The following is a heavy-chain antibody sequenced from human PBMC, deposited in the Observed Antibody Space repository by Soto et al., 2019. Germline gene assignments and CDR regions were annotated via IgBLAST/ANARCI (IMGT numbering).Heavy chain of an antibody. CDR3: AKENGACYWCGDS. Sequence: EVQLLESGGGAVQPGGSLRLSCAGSGFTFGSYSMSWVRQAPGKGLEWVAATSAGGVSTYYADSVQGRFTISRDSSQKTVFLQMYSLRAEDTAIYYCAKENGACYWCGDSWVQGTLVTVSS. J-gene: IGHJ5*01. V-gene: IGHV3-23*01. D-gene: IGHD2-21*02. CDR1: GFTFGSYS. CDR2: TSAGGVST.